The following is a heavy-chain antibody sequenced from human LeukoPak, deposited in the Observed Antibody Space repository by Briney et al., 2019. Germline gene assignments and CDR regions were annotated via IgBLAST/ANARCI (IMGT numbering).Heavy chain of an antibody. J-gene: IGHJ4*02. Sequence: GGSLRLSCVASGFTLRSYWISWVRQAPGKGLEWAANTKYDGSEKDYVDSVKGRFTISRDNAKNSLYLQMNSLRAEDTAVYYCARDIAAAGLFFDSWGQGTLVTVSS. V-gene: IGHV3-7*01. CDR2: TKYDGSEK. CDR3: ARDIAAAGLFFDS. D-gene: IGHD6-13*01. CDR1: GFTLRSYW.